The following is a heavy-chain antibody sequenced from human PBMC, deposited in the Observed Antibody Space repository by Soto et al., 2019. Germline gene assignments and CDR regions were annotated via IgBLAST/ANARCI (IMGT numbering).Heavy chain of an antibody. J-gene: IGHJ5*02. CDR3: ARLPPTVDWLSRCFDP. Sequence: QVQLQESGPGLVEPSGTLSLTCAVSGGSISSSNWWSWVRQPPGKGLEWIGEIYHSGSTNYNPSLQSRVTISVDKSKNQFSLKLSSVTAADTAFYYCARLPPTVDWLSRCFDPWGQGSLVIVSS. CDR1: GGSISSSNW. V-gene: IGHV4-4*02. CDR2: IYHSGST. D-gene: IGHD3-9*01.